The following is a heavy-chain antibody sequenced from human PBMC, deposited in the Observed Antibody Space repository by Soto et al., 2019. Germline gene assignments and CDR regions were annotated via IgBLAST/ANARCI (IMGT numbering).Heavy chain of an antibody. J-gene: IGHJ5*02. CDR1: GFTFSSYG. V-gene: IGHV3-30*18. CDR3: AKRVEAAAGIDP. CDR2: ISYDGSNK. Sequence: QVQLVESGGGVVQPGRSLRLSCAASGFTFSSYGMHWVRQAPGKGLEWVAVISYDGSNKYYADSVKGRFTISRDNSKNTLYLQMNSLRAEDTAVYYCAKRVEAAAGIDPWGQGTLVTVSS. D-gene: IGHD6-13*01.